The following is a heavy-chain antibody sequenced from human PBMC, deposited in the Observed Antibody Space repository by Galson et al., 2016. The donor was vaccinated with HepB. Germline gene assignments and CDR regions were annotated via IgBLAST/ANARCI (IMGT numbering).Heavy chain of an antibody. D-gene: IGHD4-17*01. CDR1: GFTLNSYA. J-gene: IGHJ4*02. Sequence: LRLSCAASGFTLNSYAMHWVRRAPGKGLEWVAVISYDGSSKYYADSVKGRFTISRDNAKNSLYLQMNSLRAEDTAAYYCARGPDYGDWVDFLDCWGQGTLVTVSS. CDR2: ISYDGSSK. V-gene: IGHV3-30-3*01. CDR3: ARGPDYGDWVDFLDC.